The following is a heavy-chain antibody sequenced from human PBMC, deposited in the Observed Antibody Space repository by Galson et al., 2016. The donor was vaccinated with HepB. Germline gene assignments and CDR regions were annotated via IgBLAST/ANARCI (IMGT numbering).Heavy chain of an antibody. CDR3: TRNQGSGGGSCYDN. D-gene: IGHD2-15*01. V-gene: IGHV3-20*04. CDR1: GFIFEDHG. J-gene: IGHJ4*02. CDR2: INWIGGSA. Sequence: SLRLSCAASGFIFEDHGMSWVRLVPGKGQEWVSGINWIGGSAIYADSGKGRFTISRDSAKNSLYLQMNSLRAEDTALYYCTRNQGSGGGSCYDNWGQGTLVTVSS.